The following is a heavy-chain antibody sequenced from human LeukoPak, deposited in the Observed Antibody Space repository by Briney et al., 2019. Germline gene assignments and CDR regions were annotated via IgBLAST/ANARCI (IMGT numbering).Heavy chain of an antibody. V-gene: IGHV3-21*01. CDR1: GFAFSSYS. CDR3: ARDLDIVVVPASWFYP. Sequence: PGGSLRLSCTTFGFAFSSYSMNWVRQAPGRGLEWVSSIRSSSKYTYYADSVKGRFTISRDDAKNSLSLQMNSLRAEDTAVYYCARDLDIVVVPASWFYPWGQGTLVTVSS. CDR2: IRSSSKYT. D-gene: IGHD2-2*03. J-gene: IGHJ5*02.